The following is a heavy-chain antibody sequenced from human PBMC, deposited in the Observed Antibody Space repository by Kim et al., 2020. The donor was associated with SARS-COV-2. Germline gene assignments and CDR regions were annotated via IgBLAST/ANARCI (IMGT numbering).Heavy chain of an antibody. J-gene: IGHJ6*02. CDR1: GFTFGDYA. CDR3: AKGRITMVRGYYYYGMDV. V-gene: IGHV3-9*01. D-gene: IGHD3-10*01. Sequence: GGSLRLSCAASGFTFGDYAMHWVRQAPGKGLEWVSGISWNSGSIGYADSVKGRFTISRDNAKNSLYLQMNSLRAEDTALYYCAKGRITMVRGYYYYGMDVWGQGTTVTVSS. CDR2: ISWNSGSI.